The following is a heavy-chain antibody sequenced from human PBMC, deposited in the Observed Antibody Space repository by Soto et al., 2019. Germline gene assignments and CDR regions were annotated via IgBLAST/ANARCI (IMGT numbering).Heavy chain of an antibody. D-gene: IGHD2-8*01. V-gene: IGHV4-59*11. J-gene: IGHJ6*02. CDR2: IRDDGST. CDR3: AKNGQPPYYYYGLDV. CDR1: CGSLSNHH. Sequence: SGTLSPTFSDSCGSLSNHHLGWVPLPPGKGLEWIGYIRDDGSTSYNPSLSSRVTMSLDTSKKEFSLKLTSVTSDDTAVYYCAKNGQPPYYYYGLDVWGQGTTVTVSS.